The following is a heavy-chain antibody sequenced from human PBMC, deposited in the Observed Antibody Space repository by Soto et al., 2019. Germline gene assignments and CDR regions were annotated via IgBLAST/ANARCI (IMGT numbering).Heavy chain of an antibody. J-gene: IGHJ6*02. CDR2: ISSSSIYI. CDR3: ARIGVAAALGTFGMDV. Sequence: PGGSLRLSCVASGFSLSSYSMNWARQAPGKGLEWVSAISSSSIYIYYGDSVKGRFTISRDNAKNSLYLQLNSLRAEDTAVYYCARIGVAAALGTFGMDVWGQGTTVTVSS. CDR1: GFSLSSYS. V-gene: IGHV3-21*01. D-gene: IGHD2-2*01.